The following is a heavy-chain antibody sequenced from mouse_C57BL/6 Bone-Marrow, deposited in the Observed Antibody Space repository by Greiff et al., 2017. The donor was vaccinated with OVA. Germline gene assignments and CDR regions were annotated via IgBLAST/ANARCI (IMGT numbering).Heavy chain of an antibody. V-gene: IGHV14-4*01. J-gene: IGHJ2*01. CDR1: GFNIKDDY. Sequence: VQLKQSGAELVRPGASVKLSCTASGFNIKDDYMHWVKQRPEQGLEWIGWIDPENGDTEYASKVQGKSTISADTSSNTPFLQLTRLTSEDTAVYDRTTKLGCWDYYWGQGTTLTVSS. CDR3: TTKLGCWDYY. D-gene: IGHD3-3*01. CDR2: IDPENGDT.